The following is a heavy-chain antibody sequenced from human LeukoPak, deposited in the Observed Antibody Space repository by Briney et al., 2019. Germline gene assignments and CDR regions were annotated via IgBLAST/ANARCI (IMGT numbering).Heavy chain of an antibody. CDR1: GGSFSGYY. J-gene: IGHJ4*02. V-gene: IGHV4-34*01. Sequence: SETLSLTCAVYGGSFSGYYWSWIRQPPGKGLEWIGEINHSGSTNYNPSLKSRVTISVGTSKNQFSLKLSSVTAADTAVYYCASASGYSYREGFHDYWGQGTLVTVSS. CDR2: INHSGST. D-gene: IGHD5-18*01. CDR3: ASASGYSYREGFHDY.